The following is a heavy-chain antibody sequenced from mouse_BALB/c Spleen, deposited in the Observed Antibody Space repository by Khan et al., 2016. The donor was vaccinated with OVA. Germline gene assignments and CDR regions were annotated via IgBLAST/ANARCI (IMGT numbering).Heavy chain of an antibody. Sequence: QVQLQQSGAELVRPGVSVKISCKGSGYTFTDFAMHWVKQSHAKSLEWIGVISSYYGDANYNQNFKGKATMTVDKSSSTAYMEFARLTSEDSAIYYGVRGGGHYRFAYWGQGTLVTVSA. D-gene: IGHD2-1*01. CDR1: GYTFTDFA. CDR2: ISSYYGDA. CDR3: VRGGGHYRFAY. V-gene: IGHV1S137*01. J-gene: IGHJ3*01.